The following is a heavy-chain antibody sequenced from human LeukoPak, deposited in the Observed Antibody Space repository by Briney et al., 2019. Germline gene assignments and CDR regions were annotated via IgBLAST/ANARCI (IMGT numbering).Heavy chain of an antibody. J-gene: IGHJ5*02. V-gene: IGHV3-23*01. D-gene: IGHD2-15*01. CDR2: ISGSGGST. Sequence: GGSLRLSCAASGFTFSSYAMSWVRQAPGKGLEWVPAISGSGGSTYYADSVKGRFTISRDNSKNTLYLQMNSLRAEDTAVYYCAKFGFASKYCSGGSCYSQGWFDPWGQGTLVTVSS. CDR3: AKFGFASKYCSGGSCYSQGWFDP. CDR1: GFTFSSYA.